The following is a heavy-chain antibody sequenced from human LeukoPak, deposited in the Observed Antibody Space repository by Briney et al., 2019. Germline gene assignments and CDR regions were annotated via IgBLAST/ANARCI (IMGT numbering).Heavy chain of an antibody. CDR1: GGSFSGYY. Sequence: SETLSLTCAVYGGSFSGYYWSWIRQPPGKGLEWVGEINHSGSTNYNPALKSRVIMSVDTSKNQFSLKLSSVTAADTAVYYCASTLVVPAAYGDYRRFDYWGQGTLVTVSS. CDR2: INHSGST. CDR3: ASTLVVPAAYGDYRRFDY. D-gene: IGHD2-2*01. V-gene: IGHV4-34*01. J-gene: IGHJ4*02.